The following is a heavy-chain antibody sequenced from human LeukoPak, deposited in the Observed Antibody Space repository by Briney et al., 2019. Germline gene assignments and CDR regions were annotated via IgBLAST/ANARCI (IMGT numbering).Heavy chain of an antibody. J-gene: IGHJ4*02. CDR3: AREGDLVVVPAATRPPGFGELSPPFDY. V-gene: IGHV1-2*02. CDR1: GYTFTGYY. Sequence: ASVKVSCKASGYTFTGYYMHWVRQAPGHGLEWMGWINPNSGGTYYAQKFQGRVTMARDTSISTAYMELSRLRSDDTAVYYCAREGDLVVVPAATRPPGFGELSPPFDYWGQGTLVTVSS. CDR2: INPNSGGT. D-gene: IGHD2-2*01.